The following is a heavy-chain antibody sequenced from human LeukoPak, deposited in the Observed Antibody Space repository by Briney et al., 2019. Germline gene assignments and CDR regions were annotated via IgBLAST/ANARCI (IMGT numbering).Heavy chain of an antibody. Sequence: SETLSLTCTVSGGSISSYYWSWIRQPPGKGLEWIGYIYYSGSTNYNPSLKSRVTISVDTSKNQFSLKLNSVTAADTAVYYCARLDDRAARIAVGRSSTWSSRRGFDYWGQGTLVTVSS. J-gene: IGHJ4*02. CDR1: GGSISSYY. V-gene: IGHV4-59*08. D-gene: IGHD6-13*01. CDR3: ARLDDRAARIAVGRSSTWSSRRGFDY. CDR2: IYYSGST.